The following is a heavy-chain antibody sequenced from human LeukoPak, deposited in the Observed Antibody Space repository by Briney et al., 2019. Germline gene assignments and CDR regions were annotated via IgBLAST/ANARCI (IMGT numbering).Heavy chain of an antibody. Sequence: GASVKVSCTASGYTFNSYGISWVRQAPGQGLEWMGWISGYNGNTKYAQKLQGRVTMTTDTSTSTAYMELRSLRSDDTAVYYCASFPYYDSSGYYRYWGQGTLVTVSS. D-gene: IGHD3-22*01. CDR2: ISGYNGNT. V-gene: IGHV1-18*01. J-gene: IGHJ4*02. CDR3: ASFPYYDSSGYYRY. CDR1: GYTFNSYG.